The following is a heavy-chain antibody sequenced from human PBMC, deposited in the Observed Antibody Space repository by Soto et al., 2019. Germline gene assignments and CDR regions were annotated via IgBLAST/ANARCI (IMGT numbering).Heavy chain of an antibody. CDR3: AKDMSDCSSTSCYFPSDY. Sequence: GGSLRLSCAASGFTFSSYAMSWVRQAPGKGLEWVSAISGSGGSTYYADSVKGRFTISRDNSKNTLYLQMNSLRAEDTAVYYCAKDMSDCSSTSCYFPSDYWGQGTLVTVSS. D-gene: IGHD2-2*01. J-gene: IGHJ4*02. CDR1: GFTFSSYA. V-gene: IGHV3-23*01. CDR2: ISGSGGST.